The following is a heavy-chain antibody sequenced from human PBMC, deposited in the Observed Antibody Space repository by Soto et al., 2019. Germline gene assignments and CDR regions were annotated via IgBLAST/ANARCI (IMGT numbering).Heavy chain of an antibody. CDR3: AKDRTYYYGSGTSAPNDY. Sequence: PGGSLRLSCAASGFTFSSYAMSWVRQAPGKGLEWVSAISGSGGSTYYADSVKGRFTISRDNSKNTLYLQMNSLRAEDTAVYYCAKDRTYYYGSGTSAPNDYWGQGTLVTVSS. CDR2: ISGSGGST. D-gene: IGHD3-10*01. V-gene: IGHV3-23*01. CDR1: GFTFSSYA. J-gene: IGHJ4*02.